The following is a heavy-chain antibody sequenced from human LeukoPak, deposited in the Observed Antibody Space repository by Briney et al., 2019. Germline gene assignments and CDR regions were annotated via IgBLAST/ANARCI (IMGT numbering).Heavy chain of an antibody. D-gene: IGHD6-6*01. Sequence: GGSLRLSCPASGFPLSSYAMSWLRQAPGKGLEWVSSINGSGSNTYYADSVKGRFTVSRDNSKKTLHLQMNSLRVEDTAGFYCPKALSSSSIWGEGTLVTVSS. CDR3: PKALSSSSI. J-gene: IGHJ4*02. V-gene: IGHV3-23*01. CDR1: GFPLSSYA. CDR2: INGSGSNT.